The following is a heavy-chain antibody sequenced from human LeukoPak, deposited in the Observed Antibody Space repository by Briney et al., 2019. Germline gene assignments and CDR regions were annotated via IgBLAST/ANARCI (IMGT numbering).Heavy chain of an antibody. CDR2: IYPGDSDT. D-gene: IGHD6-19*01. CDR3: ARDRGIAVAADLEYYYYGMDV. Sequence: GESLKISCKGSGYSFTNYWIGWVRQMPGKGLEWMGIIYPGDSDTRYSPSFQGQVTISADKSISTAYMGLSRLRSDDTAVYYCARDRGIAVAADLEYYYYGMDVWGQGTTVTVSS. CDR1: GYSFTNYW. J-gene: IGHJ6*02. V-gene: IGHV5-51*01.